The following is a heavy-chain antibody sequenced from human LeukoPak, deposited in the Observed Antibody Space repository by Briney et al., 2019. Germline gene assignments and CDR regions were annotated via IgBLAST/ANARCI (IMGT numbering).Heavy chain of an antibody. J-gene: IGHJ4*02. CDR3: VTRTD. D-gene: IGHD1-14*01. CDR2: INPGGGT. Sequence: SETLSLTCTGYGGSFSSYYWAWIRQPPGEGLEWIGEINPGGGTNYNPSLKSRVTMSKDTSKNHFSLKLNAVTAADTAVYYCVTRTDWAQGTLVTVCS. CDR1: GGSFSSYY. V-gene: IGHV4-34*01.